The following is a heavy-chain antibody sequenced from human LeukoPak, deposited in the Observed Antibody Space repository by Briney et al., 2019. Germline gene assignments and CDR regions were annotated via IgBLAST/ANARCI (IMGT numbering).Heavy chain of an antibody. J-gene: IGHJ6*03. CDR3: ARAVLGYCSGGSCADNYYYYYYMDV. CDR2: INHSGST. V-gene: IGHV4-34*01. D-gene: IGHD2-15*01. Sequence: SETLSLTCAVYGGSFSGYYWSWIRQPPGKGLEWIGEINHSGSTNYNPSLKSRVTISVDTSKNQFSLKLSSVTAADTAVYYCARAVLGYCSGGSCADNYYYYYYMDVWGKGTTVTVSS. CDR1: GGSFSGYY.